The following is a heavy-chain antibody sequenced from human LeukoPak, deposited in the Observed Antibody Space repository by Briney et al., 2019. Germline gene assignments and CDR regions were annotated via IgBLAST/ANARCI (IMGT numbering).Heavy chain of an antibody. CDR2: IYSGGST. CDR1: GFTVSSNY. Sequence: GGSLRLSCAASGFTVSSNYMSWVRQAPGKGLEWVSVIYSGGSTYYADSVKGRFTISRDNAKNSLYLQMNSLRAEDTAVYYCAGRGAPVAGASSFDFWGQGTLVTVSS. D-gene: IGHD6-19*01. J-gene: IGHJ4*02. CDR3: AGRGAPVAGASSFDF. V-gene: IGHV3-53*01.